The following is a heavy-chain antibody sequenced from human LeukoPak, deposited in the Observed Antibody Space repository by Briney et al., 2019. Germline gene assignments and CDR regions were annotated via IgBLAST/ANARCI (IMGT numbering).Heavy chain of an antibody. CDR2: ISVYNGNT. D-gene: IGHD3-10*01. Sequence: ASVKVSCKASGYTFTSFDFSWVRQAPGQGLEWMGWISVYNGNTNYAQKLQGKVTMTTDTSTSTAYMELRSLRSDDTAVYYCARDRDLWFGELSGWFDPWGQGTLVTVSS. J-gene: IGHJ5*02. V-gene: IGHV1-18*01. CDR3: ARDRDLWFGELSGWFDP. CDR1: GYTFTSFD.